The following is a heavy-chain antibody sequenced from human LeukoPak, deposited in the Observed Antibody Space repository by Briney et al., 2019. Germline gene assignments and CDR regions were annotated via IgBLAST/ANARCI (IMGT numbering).Heavy chain of an antibody. J-gene: IGHJ5*02. CDR3: ARDHTYYYGSGSNNWFDP. D-gene: IGHD3-10*01. CDR1: GYTFTSYG. CDR2: ISAYNGNT. Sequence: ASVKVSCKASGYTFTSYGISWVRQAPGQGREWMGWISAYNGNTNYAQKLQGRVTMTTDTSTSTAYMELRSLRSDDTAVYYCARDHTYYYGSGSNNWFDPWGQGTLVTVSS. V-gene: IGHV1-18*01.